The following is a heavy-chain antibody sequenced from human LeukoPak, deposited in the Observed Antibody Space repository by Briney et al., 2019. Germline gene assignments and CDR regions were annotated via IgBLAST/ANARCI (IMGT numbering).Heavy chain of an antibody. V-gene: IGHV3-30*02. D-gene: IGHD1-26*01. CDR1: GFTFSSYG. CDR2: IRYDGSNK. Sequence: GGSLRLSCAASGFTFSSYGMHWVRQAPGKGLEWVAFIRYDGSNKYYADSVKGRFTISRDNSKNMVFLQMNSLTTDDTAIYYCAKDNLVGATRPEITLDLWGQGTMVTVSS. CDR3: AKDNLVGATRPEITLDL. J-gene: IGHJ3*01.